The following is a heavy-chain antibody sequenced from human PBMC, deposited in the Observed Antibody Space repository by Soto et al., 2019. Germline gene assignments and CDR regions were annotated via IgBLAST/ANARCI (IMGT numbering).Heavy chain of an antibody. CDR2: IYYSGST. V-gene: IGHV4-39*01. D-gene: IGHD5-18*01. Sequence: SETLSLTCTVSGGSISSSSYYWGWIRQPPGKGLEWIGSIYYSGSTYYNPSLKSRVTISVDTSKNQLSLKLSSVTAADTAVYYCAADTAMDFGYWGQGTLVTVSS. CDR3: AADTAMDFGY. CDR1: GGSISSSSYY. J-gene: IGHJ4*02.